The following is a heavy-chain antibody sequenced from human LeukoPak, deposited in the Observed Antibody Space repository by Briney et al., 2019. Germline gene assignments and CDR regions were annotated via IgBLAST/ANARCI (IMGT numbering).Heavy chain of an antibody. CDR1: GFTFSNYG. CDR2: IWYDGKHQ. D-gene: IGHD3-3*01. CDR3: AKGPTQVLRFLRDGKTYYMDV. V-gene: IGHV3-33*06. J-gene: IGHJ6*03. Sequence: GGSLRLSCAASGFTFSNYGMHWVRQAPGRGLECVAVIWYDGKHQYYADSVKGQFNISRDNPKNMLYLQMNSLRVEDTAVYYCAKGPTQVLRFLRDGKTYYMDVWGKGTSVLVSS.